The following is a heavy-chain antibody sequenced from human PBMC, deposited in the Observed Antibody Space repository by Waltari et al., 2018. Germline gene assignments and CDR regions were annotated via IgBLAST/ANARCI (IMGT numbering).Heavy chain of an antibody. Sequence: EVQLVESGGGLVQPGRSLRLSCAASGFTFDDYAMHWVRQASGKGLEWVSGISWNSGSIGYADSVKGRFTISRDNAKNSLYLQMNSLRAEDTALYYCAKGPGGARHYYYMDVWGKGTTVTVSS. CDR3: AKGPGGARHYYYMDV. D-gene: IGHD1-26*01. CDR2: ISWNSGSI. CDR1: GFTFDDYA. V-gene: IGHV3-9*01. J-gene: IGHJ6*03.